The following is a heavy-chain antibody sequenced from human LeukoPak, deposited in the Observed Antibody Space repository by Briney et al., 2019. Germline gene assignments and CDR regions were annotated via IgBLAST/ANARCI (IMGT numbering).Heavy chain of an antibody. D-gene: IGHD3-22*01. CDR1: GGTFSSYA. CDR2: IIPISGIP. CDR3: ARAKSTYDSSGYYLLDY. V-gene: IGHV1-69*04. J-gene: IGHJ4*02. Sequence: SVKVSCKASGGTFSSYAISWVRQAPGQGLEWMGRIIPISGIPNYAQKFQGRVTITADKSTSTAYMELSSLRFDDTAVYYCARAKSTYDSSGYYLLDYWGQGTLVTVSS.